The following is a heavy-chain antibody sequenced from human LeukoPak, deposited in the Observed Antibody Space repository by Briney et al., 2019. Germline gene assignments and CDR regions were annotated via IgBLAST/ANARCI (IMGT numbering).Heavy chain of an antibody. V-gene: IGHV4-39*07. CDR3: ARCYGDLVPMDV. Sequence: SSETLSLTCTVPGGSFSSTSYYWAWIRQPPGKGLEWIGYIYYSGSTYYNPSLKSRVTISVDTSKNQFSLKLSSVTAADTAVYYCARCYGDLVPMDVWGKGTTVTVSP. D-gene: IGHD4-17*01. J-gene: IGHJ6*04. CDR2: IYYSGST. CDR1: GGSFSSTSYY.